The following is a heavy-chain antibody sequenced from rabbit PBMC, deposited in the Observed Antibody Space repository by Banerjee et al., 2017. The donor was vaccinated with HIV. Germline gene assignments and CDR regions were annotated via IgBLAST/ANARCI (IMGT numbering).Heavy chain of an antibody. V-gene: IGHV1S7*01. CDR2: IYAGRGTT. D-gene: IGHD4-1*01. Sequence: QLEESGGGLVKPEGSLTLTCKASGFDFSSYWMSWVRQAPGKGLEWIGAIYAGRGTTYYASWVNGRFTISSDNAQNTVDLRMNSLTAADTATYFCARDLAGVIGWNFNLWGPGTLVTVS. CDR1: GFDFSSYW. CDR3: ARDLAGVIGWNFNL. J-gene: IGHJ4*01.